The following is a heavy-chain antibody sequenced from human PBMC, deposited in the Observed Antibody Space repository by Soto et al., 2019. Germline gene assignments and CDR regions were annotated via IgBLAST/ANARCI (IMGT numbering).Heavy chain of an antibody. D-gene: IGHD3-3*01. CDR2: IYYSGST. CDR3: ARCRPYDFWSGLRLDYYYYMDV. CDR1: GGSISSSSYY. V-gene: IGHV4-39*01. J-gene: IGHJ6*03. Sequence: SETLSLTCTVSGGSISSSSYYWGWIRQPPGKGLEWIGSIYYSGSTYYNPSLESRVTISVDTSKNQFSLKLSSVTAADTAVYYCARCRPYDFWSGLRLDYYYYMDVWGKGTTVTVSS.